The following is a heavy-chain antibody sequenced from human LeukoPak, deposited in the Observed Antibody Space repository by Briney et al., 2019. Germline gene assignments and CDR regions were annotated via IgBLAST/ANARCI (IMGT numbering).Heavy chain of an antibody. CDR2: IYYSGST. Sequence: SETLSLTCSVSGGSISSYYWSWIRQPPGKGLEWIGYIYYSGSTNYNPSLKSRVTISVDTSKNQFSLKLSSVTAADTAVYYCARRDRDYYDSSGRDAFDIWGQGTMVTVSS. D-gene: IGHD3-22*01. CDR1: GGSISSYY. J-gene: IGHJ3*02. CDR3: ARRDRDYYDSSGRDAFDI. V-gene: IGHV4-59*01.